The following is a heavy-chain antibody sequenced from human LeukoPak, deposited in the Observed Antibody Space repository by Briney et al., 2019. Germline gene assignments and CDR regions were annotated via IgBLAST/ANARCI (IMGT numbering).Heavy chain of an antibody. CDR1: GGSIRGRSYY. Sequence: SETLSLTCTVSGGSIRGRSYYWGWIRQPPGKGLEWIGSMHYSGSACHNPALNSRVTISVDTSKNQFSLKLKFVTAADTAVYYCAREDRSGWHPPFDSWGQGTLVTVSS. CDR3: AREDRSGWHPPFDS. D-gene: IGHD6-19*01. V-gene: IGHV4-39*07. J-gene: IGHJ4*02. CDR2: MHYSGSA.